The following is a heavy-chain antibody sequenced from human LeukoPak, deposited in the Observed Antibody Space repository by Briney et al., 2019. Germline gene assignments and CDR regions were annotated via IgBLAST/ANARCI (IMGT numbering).Heavy chain of an antibody. CDR3: ARVVGSWRWLQILRGVDYYYYMDV. Sequence: GASVKVSCKASGYTFTGYYMHWVRQAPGQGLEWMGWINPNSGGTNYAQKFQGRVTMTRDTSISTAYMELSRLRSDDTAVYYCARVVGSWRWLQILRGVDYYYYMDVWGKGTTVTISS. D-gene: IGHD5-24*01. V-gene: IGHV1-2*02. J-gene: IGHJ6*03. CDR1: GYTFTGYY. CDR2: INPNSGGT.